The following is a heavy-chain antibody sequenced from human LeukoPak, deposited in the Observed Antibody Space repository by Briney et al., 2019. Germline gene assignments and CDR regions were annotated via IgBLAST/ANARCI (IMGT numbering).Heavy chain of an antibody. D-gene: IGHD1-1*01. CDR1: GFTVSTNY. CDR3: ARDRQTTGFDY. J-gene: IGHJ4*02. CDR2: VYYDGST. Sequence: GGSLRLSCAASGFTVSTNYMNWVRQAPGKGLEGVSVVYYDGSTYYADSVKGRFTISRDSSKNILYLQMNSLRAEDTAVYYCARDRQTTGFDYWGQGTLVTVSS. V-gene: IGHV3-53*01.